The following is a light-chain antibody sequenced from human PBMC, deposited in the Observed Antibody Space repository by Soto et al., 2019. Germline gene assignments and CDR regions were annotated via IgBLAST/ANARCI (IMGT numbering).Light chain of an antibody. V-gene: IGKV1-12*01. Sequence: DIQMTQSPSSVSASVGDRVSITCRASQGISNWLAWYQQKPGRATKLLIYTGSSLQSEVPSRLSGTGSGTDFTLTISSLQPEDVATYYCQQANSFPLTFGGGTKVEIK. J-gene: IGKJ4*01. CDR2: TGS. CDR1: QGISNW. CDR3: QQANSFPLT.